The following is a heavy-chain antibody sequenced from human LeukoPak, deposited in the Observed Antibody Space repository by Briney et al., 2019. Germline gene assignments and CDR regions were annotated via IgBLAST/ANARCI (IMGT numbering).Heavy chain of an antibody. CDR2: VHLDGRT. CDR3: AREGGFYRPFDY. V-gene: IGHV4-4*02. D-gene: IGHD3-3*01. CDR1: GFTFRTYR. J-gene: IGHJ4*02. Sequence: AGGSLRLSCAASGFTFRTYRMNWVRQPPGKGLEWIGEVHLDGRTNYNPSLKSRLIMSVDLPENHISLKLTSVTAADTAVYYCAREGGFYRPFDYSGQGTLVTVSS.